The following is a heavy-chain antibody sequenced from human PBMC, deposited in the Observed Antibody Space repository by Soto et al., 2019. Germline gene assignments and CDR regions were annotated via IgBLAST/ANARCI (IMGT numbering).Heavy chain of an antibody. D-gene: IGHD3-16*01. CDR2: IYYSGST. V-gene: IGHV4-59*01. J-gene: IGHJ6*02. CDR1: GGSISSYY. Sequence: PSETLSLTCTVSGGSISSYYWSWIRQPPGKGLEWIGYIYYSGSTNYNPSLKSRVTISVDTSKNQFSLKLSSVTAADTAVYYCARSMGGGYYYGMDVWGQGTTVTVSS. CDR3: ARSMGGGYYYGMDV.